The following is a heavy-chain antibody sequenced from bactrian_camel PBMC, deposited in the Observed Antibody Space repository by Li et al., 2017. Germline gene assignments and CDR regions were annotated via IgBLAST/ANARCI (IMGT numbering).Heavy chain of an antibody. Sequence: AQLVESGGGLVQPGGSLRLSCAAAVDYSTTLCMAWFRQVPGKEREAVAAIYTGGGSTFYADSVKGRFTISKDNAKSTLYLQMNSLKPDDTAMYYCAAWCTGTAGYTLHDAQKYNYWGQGTQVTVS. CDR1: VDYSTTLC. CDR3: AAWCTGTAGYTLHDAQKYNY. CDR2: IYTGGGST. V-gene: IGHV3S1*01. D-gene: IGHD2*01. J-gene: IGHJ4*01.